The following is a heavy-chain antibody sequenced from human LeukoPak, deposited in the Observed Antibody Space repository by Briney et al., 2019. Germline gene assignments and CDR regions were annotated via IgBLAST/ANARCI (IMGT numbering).Heavy chain of an antibody. D-gene: IGHD6-19*01. J-gene: IGHJ6*02. CDR2: IWYDGSNK. CDR3: ARDRTPAAFIAVAGLNYYYGMDV. Sequence: PGRSLRLSCAASGFTFSSYGMHWVCQAPGKGLEWVAVIWYDGSNKYYADSVKGRFTISRDNSKNTLYLQMNSLRAEDTAVYYCARDRTPAAFIAVAGLNYYYGMDVWGQGTTVTVSS. CDR1: GFTFSSYG. V-gene: IGHV3-33*01.